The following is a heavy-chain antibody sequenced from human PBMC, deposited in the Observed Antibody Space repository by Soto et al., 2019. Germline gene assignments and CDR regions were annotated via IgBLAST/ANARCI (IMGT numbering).Heavy chain of an antibody. CDR3: ARGATWIQLWRYFDY. D-gene: IGHD5-18*01. V-gene: IGHV3-33*01. CDR1: GFTFSSYG. J-gene: IGHJ4*02. Sequence: QVQLVESGGGVVQPGRSLRLSCAASGFTFSSYGMHWVRQAPGKGLEWVAVIWYDGSNKYYADSVKGRFTISRDNSKNTLSLQMNSLRAEATAVYSCARGATWIQLWRYFDYWGQGTLVTVSS. CDR2: IWYDGSNK.